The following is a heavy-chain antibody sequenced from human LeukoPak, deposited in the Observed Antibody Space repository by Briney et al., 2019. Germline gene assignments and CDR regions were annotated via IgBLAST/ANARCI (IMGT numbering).Heavy chain of an antibody. D-gene: IGHD6-19*01. V-gene: IGHV4-59*08. J-gene: IGHJ4*02. CDR3: ARHKRGVAVAGTGYDY. CDR2: IYYSGST. CDR1: GGSISSYY. Sequence: SETLSLTCTVSGGSISSYYWSWIRQPPGKGLEWIGYIYYSGSTNYNPSLKSRVTISVDTSKNQFSLKLSSVAAADTAVYYCARHKRGVAVAGTGYDYWGQGTLVTVSS.